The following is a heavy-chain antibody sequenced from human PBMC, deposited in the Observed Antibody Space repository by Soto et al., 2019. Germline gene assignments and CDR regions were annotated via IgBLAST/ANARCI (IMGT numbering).Heavy chain of an antibody. D-gene: IGHD3-10*01. Sequence: QVQLQESGPGLVKPSQTLSLTCTVSGGSISSGGYYWSWIRQHPGKGLEWIGYIYYSGSTYYNPSLKSRVTISVDTSKNQFSLKLSSVTAADTAVYYCARSRTRVRAETVDYWGQGTLVTVSS. CDR1: GGSISSGGYY. CDR2: IYYSGST. V-gene: IGHV4-31*03. J-gene: IGHJ4*02. CDR3: ARSRTRVRAETVDY.